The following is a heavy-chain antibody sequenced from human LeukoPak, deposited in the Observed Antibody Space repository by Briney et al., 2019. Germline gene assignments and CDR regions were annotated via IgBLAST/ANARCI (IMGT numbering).Heavy chain of an antibody. CDR3: ARAGAYSSSSPAGL. Sequence: GWPLRLSCAASGFTFSSYWMSGFPQPPGKGLEWVAFILQDGSEKHYVASVKGRFTISRDNAKNSVYLQMNGLRAEDTAVYYCARAGAYSSSSPAGLWGQGTLVTVSS. J-gene: IGHJ4*02. CDR1: GFTFSSYW. CDR2: ILQDGSEK. D-gene: IGHD6-6*01. V-gene: IGHV3-7*01.